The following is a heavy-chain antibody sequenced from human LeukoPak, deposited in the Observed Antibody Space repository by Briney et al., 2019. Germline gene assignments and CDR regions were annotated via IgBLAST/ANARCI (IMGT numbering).Heavy chain of an antibody. CDR3: AKDSGS. J-gene: IGHJ4*02. Sequence: PGRSLRLSCAAAGFTFSSYGMHWVRQAPGKGLEWVAVISYDGSNKYYADSVKGRFTISRDNSKNTLYLQMNSLRAEDTAVYYCAKDSGSWGQGTLVTVCS. V-gene: IGHV3-30*18. CDR2: ISYDGSNK. D-gene: IGHD3-10*01. CDR1: GFTFSSYG.